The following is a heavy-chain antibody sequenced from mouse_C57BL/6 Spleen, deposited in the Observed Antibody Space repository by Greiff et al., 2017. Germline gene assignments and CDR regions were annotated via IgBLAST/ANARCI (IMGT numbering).Heavy chain of an antibody. V-gene: IGHV1-75*01. CDR3: ARSSLLCFDY. J-gene: IGHJ2*01. CDR1: GYTFTDYY. Sequence: QVQLQQSGPELVKPGASVKISCKASGYTFTDYYINWVKQRPGQGLEGIGWIFPGSGSTYYNEKLKGKATLTVEKSYSSAYLLLSSLTSEDSAVYFCARSSLLCFDYWGQGTTLTVSS. D-gene: IGHD2-10*01. CDR2: IFPGSGST.